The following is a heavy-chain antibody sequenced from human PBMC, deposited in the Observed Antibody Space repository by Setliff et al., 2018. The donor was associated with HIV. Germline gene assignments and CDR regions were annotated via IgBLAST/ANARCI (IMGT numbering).Heavy chain of an antibody. CDR3: ARAQRITIFGVVYWYFDL. CDR1: GDSISGRSYY. Sequence: SETLSLTCIVSGDSISGRSYYWGWIRQPPGKGLEWIGSIYYSGDNPHYNPSLKSRVTISVDTSKKQFSLRLSSVTAADTAVYYCARAQRITIFGVVYWYFDLWGRGTLVTVSS. D-gene: IGHD3-3*01. J-gene: IGHJ2*01. CDR2: IYYSGDNP. V-gene: IGHV4-39*07.